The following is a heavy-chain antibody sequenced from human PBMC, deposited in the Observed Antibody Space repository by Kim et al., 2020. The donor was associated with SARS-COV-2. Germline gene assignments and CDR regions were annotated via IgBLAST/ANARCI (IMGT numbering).Heavy chain of an antibody. J-gene: IGHJ4*02. Sequence: SETLSLTCTASGGSISSSSYYWGWIRQPPGKGLEWIGSIYYSGSTYYNPSLKSRVTISVDTSKNQFSLKLSSVTAADTAVYYCARAEYYYDSTGYYYRYYFDYWGQVTLVTVSS. D-gene: IGHD3-22*01. CDR2: IYYSGST. V-gene: IGHV4-39*01. CDR1: GGSISSSSYY. CDR3: ARAEYYYDSTGYYYRYYFDY.